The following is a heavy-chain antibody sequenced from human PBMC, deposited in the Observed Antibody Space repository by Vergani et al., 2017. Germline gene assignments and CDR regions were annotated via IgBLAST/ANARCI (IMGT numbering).Heavy chain of an antibody. V-gene: IGHV3-23*01. Sequence: EVQLLESGGGLVQPGGSLRLSCAASGFTFSSYTMSWVRQAPGKGLEWVSAISGSGGSTYYADSVKGRFTISRDNSKNTLYLQMNSLGAEDTAVYYCAKDSAAGTFDYYYGMDVGGQGTTV. J-gene: IGHJ6*02. CDR3: AKDSAAGTFDYYYGMDV. CDR1: GFTFSSYT. D-gene: IGHD6-13*01. CDR2: ISGSGGST.